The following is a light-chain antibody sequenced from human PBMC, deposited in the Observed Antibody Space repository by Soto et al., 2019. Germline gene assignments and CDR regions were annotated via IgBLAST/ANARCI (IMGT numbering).Light chain of an antibody. J-gene: IGKJ1*01. CDR1: QSVSSSY. CDR3: QHYGSSWT. Sequence: EIVLTQSPGTLSLSPGERATLSCRASQSVSSSYLAWYQQKAGQAPRLLIYGASSRATGIPDRFSGSGSGTDFILTSSRLEPEDFAVYYFQHYGSSWTFGQGTKVEIK. CDR2: GAS. V-gene: IGKV3-20*01.